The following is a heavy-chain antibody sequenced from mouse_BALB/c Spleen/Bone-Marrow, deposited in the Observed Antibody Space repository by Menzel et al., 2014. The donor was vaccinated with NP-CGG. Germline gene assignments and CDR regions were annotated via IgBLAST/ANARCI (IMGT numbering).Heavy chain of an antibody. D-gene: IGHD4-1*01. V-gene: IGHV4-1*02. CDR2: INPDSSTI. Sequence: EVQLQQSGGGLVQPGGSLKLSCAASGFDFSRYWMNWVRQAPGKGLEWIGEINPDSSTINYTPSLKDKFIISRDNAKNTLYLQMSKVRSEDTALYYCVREGHWAWFVYWGQGTLSLSLQ. CDR1: GFDFSRYW. J-gene: IGHJ3*01. CDR3: VREGHWAWFVY.